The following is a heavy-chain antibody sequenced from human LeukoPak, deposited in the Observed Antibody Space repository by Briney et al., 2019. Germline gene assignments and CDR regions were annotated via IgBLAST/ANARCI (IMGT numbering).Heavy chain of an antibody. Sequence: GGSLRLSCAASGFTLRSYTMNWVRQAPGKGLEWVSSIGISSNKIYYADSVKGRFIISRDNAKNSVYLQMNSLRAEDTAVYYCAREACSSTSCRYFDYWGQGTLVTVSS. CDR3: AREACSSTSCRYFDY. V-gene: IGHV3-21*01. D-gene: IGHD2-2*01. CDR1: GFTLRSYT. J-gene: IGHJ4*02. CDR2: IGISSNKI.